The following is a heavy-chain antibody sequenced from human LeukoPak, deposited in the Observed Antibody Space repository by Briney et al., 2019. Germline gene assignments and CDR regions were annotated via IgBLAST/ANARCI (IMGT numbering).Heavy chain of an antibody. V-gene: IGHV4-59*08. CDR3: ARLDAAAGRYLQFFY. CDR2: IHDSGST. Sequence: PSETLSLTCTVSGGAISNYYWSWIRQSPEKGLEWIGYIHDSGSTNYNPSLKSRVTISVDTSKNQFSLKLSSVTAADTAVYYCARLDAAAGRYLQFFYWGQGTLVTVSS. CDR1: GGAISNYY. J-gene: IGHJ4*02. D-gene: IGHD5-24*01.